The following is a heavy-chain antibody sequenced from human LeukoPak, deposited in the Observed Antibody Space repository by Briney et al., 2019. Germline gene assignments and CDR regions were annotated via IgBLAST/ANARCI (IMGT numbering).Heavy chain of an antibody. Sequence: GGSLRLSCAASGLTFISYSMNSVRQPPGKWLEWVISTSSSSTYIYYAASVKGRFTTSRDNAKTSLYLQMNSLRAEDTAVYYSAGTRGKRMAMVRAFDSWGQGALGTVSS. CDR1: GLTFISYS. V-gene: IGHV3-21*01. CDR3: AGTRGKRMAMVRAFDS. J-gene: IGHJ4*02. D-gene: IGHD3-10*01. CDR2: TSSSSTYI.